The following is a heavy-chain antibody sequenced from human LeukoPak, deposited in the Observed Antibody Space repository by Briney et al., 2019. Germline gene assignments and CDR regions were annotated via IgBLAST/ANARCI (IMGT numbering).Heavy chain of an antibody. CDR3: ARVGYCSGDRCYLHFDY. Sequence: GASVKVSCKASGYTFTSYDINWVRQATGQGLEWMGWMNPNSGNTGYAQKFQGRVTITRNTSISTAYMELSSLRSEDTALYYCARVGYCSGDRCYLHFDYWGQGTLVTVSS. CDR1: GYTFTSYD. V-gene: IGHV1-8*03. CDR2: MNPNSGNT. J-gene: IGHJ4*02. D-gene: IGHD2-15*01.